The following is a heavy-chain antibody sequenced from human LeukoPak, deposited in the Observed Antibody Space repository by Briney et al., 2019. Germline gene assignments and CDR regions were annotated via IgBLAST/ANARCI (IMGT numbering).Heavy chain of an antibody. Sequence: GGSLRLSCAVSGFTFDDYAMHWVRQVPGKGLEWVSAISGSGGSTYYADSVKGRFTISRDNSKNTLYLQMNSLRDEDTAVFYCAKDRIYSNYGYYMDVWGKGTTVTVSS. J-gene: IGHJ6*03. CDR3: AKDRIYSNYGYYMDV. V-gene: IGHV3-23*01. CDR2: ISGSGGST. D-gene: IGHD4-11*01. CDR1: GFTFDDYA.